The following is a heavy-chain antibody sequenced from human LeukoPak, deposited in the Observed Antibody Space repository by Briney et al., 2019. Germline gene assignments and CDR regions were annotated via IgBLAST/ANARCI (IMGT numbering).Heavy chain of an antibody. V-gene: IGHV1-69*01. CDR1: GGTFSSYA. D-gene: IGHD3-9*01. J-gene: IGHJ4*02. CDR3: ATGYDILTGFGY. CDR2: IIPIFGTA. Sequence: SVKVSCKASGGTFSSYAISWVRQAPGQGLEWMGGIIPIFGTANYAQKFQGRVTITADESTGTAYMELSSLRSEDTAVYYCATGYDILTGFGYWGQGTLVTVSS.